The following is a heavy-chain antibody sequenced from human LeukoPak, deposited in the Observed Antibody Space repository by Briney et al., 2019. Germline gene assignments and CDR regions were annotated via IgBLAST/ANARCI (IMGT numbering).Heavy chain of an antibody. CDR1: GFTVSSNY. CDR3: ARGTRN. V-gene: IGHV4-34*01. CDR2: INHSGST. D-gene: IGHD2-2*01. Sequence: GSLRLSCAASGFTVSSNYMSWIRQPPGKGLEWIGEINHSGSTNYNSSLKSRVTISVDTSKNQFSLKLSSVTAADTAVYYCARGTRNWGQGTLVTVSS. J-gene: IGHJ4*02.